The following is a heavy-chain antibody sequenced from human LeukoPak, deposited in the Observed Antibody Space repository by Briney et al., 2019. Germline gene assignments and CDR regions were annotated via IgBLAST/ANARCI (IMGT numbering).Heavy chain of an antibody. CDR3: ARYNYDILTGYERMDV. J-gene: IGHJ6*02. CDR1: GGSISSYY. Sequence: SETLSLTCTVSGGSISSYYWSWIRQPPGKGLEWIGFIYYSGSTNYNPSLKSRVTISVDTSKNQFSLKLSSVTAADTAVYYCARYNYDILTGYERMDVWGQGTTVTVSS. D-gene: IGHD3-9*01. CDR2: IYYSGST. V-gene: IGHV4-59*01.